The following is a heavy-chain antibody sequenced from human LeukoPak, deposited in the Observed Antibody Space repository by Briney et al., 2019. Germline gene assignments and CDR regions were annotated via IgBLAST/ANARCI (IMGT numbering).Heavy chain of an antibody. CDR1: GFTFSDYA. D-gene: IGHD3-9*01. Sequence: GGSLRLSCAASGFTFSDYAMSWVRQAPGKGLEWVSGINWNGGSTGYADSVKGRFTISRDNAKNSLYLQMNSLRAEDTALYYCARERRERYFDWLPGEYHFDYWGQGTLVTVSS. CDR2: INWNGGST. J-gene: IGHJ4*02. CDR3: ARERRERYFDWLPGEYHFDY. V-gene: IGHV3-20*04.